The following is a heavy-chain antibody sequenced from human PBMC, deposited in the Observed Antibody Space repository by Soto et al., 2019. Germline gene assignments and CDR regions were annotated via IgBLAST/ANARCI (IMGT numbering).Heavy chain of an antibody. CDR3: ARVRGGYVWGGYRYTGPFDP. J-gene: IGHJ5*02. V-gene: IGHV1-3*01. CDR2: INAGNGNT. Sequence: QVQLVQSGAEVKKPGASVKVSCKASGYTFTSYAMHWVRQAPGQRLEWMGWINAGNGNTKYSQKFQGRVTITRDTSASTAYMGLSGLRSEDKAVYYCARVRGGYVWGGYRYTGPFDPWGQGTLVTVSS. CDR1: GYTFTSYA. D-gene: IGHD3-16*02.